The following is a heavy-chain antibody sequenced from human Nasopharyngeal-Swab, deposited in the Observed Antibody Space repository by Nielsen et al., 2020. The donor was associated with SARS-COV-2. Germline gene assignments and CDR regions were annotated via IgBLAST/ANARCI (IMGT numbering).Heavy chain of an antibody. CDR3: ARHSSNAIFGVVIPYGMDV. CDR2: ISSSGSTR. D-gene: IGHD3-3*01. Sequence: GESLKISCVASGFSFSSYEMNWVRQAPGKGLEWLSSISSSGSTRNYEDSVKGRFIISRYNAKNSMSLQMNSLRAEDTAVYYCARHSSNAIFGVVIPYGMDVWGQGTTLTVSS. J-gene: IGHJ6*02. CDR1: GFSFSSYE. V-gene: IGHV3-48*03.